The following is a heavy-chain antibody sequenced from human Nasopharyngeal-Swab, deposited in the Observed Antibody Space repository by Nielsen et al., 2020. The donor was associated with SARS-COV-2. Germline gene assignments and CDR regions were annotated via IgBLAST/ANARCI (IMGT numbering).Heavy chain of an antibody. J-gene: IGHJ4*02. CDR3: AKDPRDWGSGYFEY. CDR1: GFTFRNYA. D-gene: IGHD7-27*01. Sequence: GGSLRLSCAASGFTFRNYAMSWVRLAPGKGLEWVSGISDSGGHTYYPDSVRGRFTISSDNSRNTVYLQMNSLRADDTAVYYCAKDPRDWGSGYFEYWGQGAQVTVSS. V-gene: IGHV3-23*01. CDR2: ISDSGGHT.